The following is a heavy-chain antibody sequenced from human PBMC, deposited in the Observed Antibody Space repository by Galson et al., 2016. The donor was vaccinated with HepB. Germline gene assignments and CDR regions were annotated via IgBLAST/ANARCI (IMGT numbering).Heavy chain of an antibody. CDR3: ARDLGGSSWFFIWDL. D-gene: IGHD6-13*01. V-gene: IGHV3-30*07. Sequence: YADSVKGRFTISRDNSNNTVDLQMNSLSGDDTAVYYCARDLGGSSWFFIWDLWGQGTLVTVSS. J-gene: IGHJ5*02.